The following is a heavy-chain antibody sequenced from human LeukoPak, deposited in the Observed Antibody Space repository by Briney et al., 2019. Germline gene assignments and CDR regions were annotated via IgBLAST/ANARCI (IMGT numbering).Heavy chain of an antibody. CDR1: GFTFSSYA. J-gene: IGHJ3*02. CDR3: AGDPRMGGAFDI. Sequence: GGSLRLSWAAAGFTFSSYAMNWVRQAPGKGREWVSSISGNGESTYYADSVNGRFTISRDNSKNTLYLQINSLRVEDTAVSYCAGDPRMGGAFDIWGQGTMVTASS. V-gene: IGHV3-23*01. CDR2: ISGNGEST. D-gene: IGHD1-26*01.